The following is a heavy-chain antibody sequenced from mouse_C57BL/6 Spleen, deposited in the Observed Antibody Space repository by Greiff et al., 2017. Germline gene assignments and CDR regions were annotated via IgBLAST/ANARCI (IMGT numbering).Heavy chain of an antibody. V-gene: IGHV5-17*01. CDR2: ISSGSSTI. CDR1: GFTFSDYG. D-gene: IGHD2-5*01. Sequence: DVMLVESGGGLVKPGGSLKLSCAASGFTFSDYGMHWVRQAPEKGLAWVAYISSGSSTIYFADTVKGRFTISRDNAKNTLFLQMTSLRSEDTAMXYCARSYYSNSWFAYWGQGTLVTVSA. CDR3: ARSYYSNSWFAY. J-gene: IGHJ3*01.